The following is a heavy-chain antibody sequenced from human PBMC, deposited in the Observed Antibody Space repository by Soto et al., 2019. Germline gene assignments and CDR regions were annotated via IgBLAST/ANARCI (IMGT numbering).Heavy chain of an antibody. D-gene: IGHD1-26*01. CDR1: VFTFSTYT. CDR3: VREDGKVGTNSAFDY. V-gene: IGHV3-21*01. Sequence: WSLSLSCASSVFTFSTYTMNWGRAAPGKGLEWVSSINGRGNYIYYAESVKGRFTISRDNAKNSLYLQMDRLRDEDTALYYCVREDGKVGTNSAFDYWGLGALVTVSS. CDR2: INGRGNYI. J-gene: IGHJ4*02.